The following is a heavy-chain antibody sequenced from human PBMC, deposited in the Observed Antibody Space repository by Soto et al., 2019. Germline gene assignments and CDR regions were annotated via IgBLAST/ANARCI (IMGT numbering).Heavy chain of an antibody. V-gene: IGHV3-66*01. D-gene: IGHD1-1*01. J-gene: IGHJ6*02. CDR2: IYSGGST. CDR3: ARKRGYYYYYGMDV. Sequence: GGSLRLSCAASGFTVSSNYMSWVRQAPGKGLEWVSVIYSGGSTYYADSVKGRFTISRDNSKNTLYLQMNSPRAEDTAVYYCARKRGYYYYYGMDVWGQGTTVTVSS. CDR1: GFTVSSNY.